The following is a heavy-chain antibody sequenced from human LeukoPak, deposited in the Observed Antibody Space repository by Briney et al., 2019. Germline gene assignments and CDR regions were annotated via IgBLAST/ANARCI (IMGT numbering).Heavy chain of an antibody. J-gene: IGHJ4*02. Sequence: GGSLRLSCAASGFTFSSYAMSWVRQAPGKGLEWVSAISGSGGSKYYAESVKGRFTISRDNSKNTLYLQMNSLRAEDTAVYYCAKGGPSVLLWFGAFDYWGQGTLVTVSS. CDR1: GFTFSSYA. V-gene: IGHV3-23*01. CDR3: AKGGPSVLLWFGAFDY. CDR2: ISGSGGSK. D-gene: IGHD3-10*01.